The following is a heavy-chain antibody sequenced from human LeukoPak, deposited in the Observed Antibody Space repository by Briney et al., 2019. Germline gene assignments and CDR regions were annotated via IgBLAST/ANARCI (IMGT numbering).Heavy chain of an antibody. J-gene: IGHJ4*02. CDR3: ARLGIVPAGIDY. Sequence: GASXKVSCKASGYTFSGYYIHWVRQAPGQGLEWMGWINPNSGGTNYAQKFQGRVTMTRDTSITTAYMELSRLRYDDTALYYCARLGIVPAGIDYWGQGTLLTVSS. D-gene: IGHD6-13*01. CDR1: GYTFSGYY. CDR2: INPNSGGT. V-gene: IGHV1-2*02.